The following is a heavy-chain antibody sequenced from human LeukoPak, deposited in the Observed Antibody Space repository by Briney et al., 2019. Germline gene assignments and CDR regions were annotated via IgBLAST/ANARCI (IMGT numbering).Heavy chain of an antibody. V-gene: IGHV4-34*01. CDR3: AREPGWTIAARPFDY. CDR2: INHSGST. J-gene: IGHJ4*02. D-gene: IGHD6-6*01. Sequence: PSETLSLTCGVYGSSFSGYYWSWIRQPPGKGLEWIGEINHSGSTNYNASLKGRVTISVDTSRKQFSLKLSSVTAADSAMYYCAREPGWTIAARPFDYCGQGTLVTVSS. CDR1: GSSFSGYY.